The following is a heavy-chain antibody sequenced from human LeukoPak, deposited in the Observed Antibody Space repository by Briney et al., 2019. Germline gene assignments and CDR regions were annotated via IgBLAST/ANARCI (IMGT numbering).Heavy chain of an antibody. CDR2: ISSSGSTI. CDR1: GFTFSSYE. D-gene: IGHD3-22*01. J-gene: IGHJ4*02. V-gene: IGHV3-48*03. CDR3: TTPNYYYDSSALRY. Sequence: GGSLRLSCAASGFTFSSYEMNWVRQAPGKGLEWVSYISSSGSTIYYADSVKGRSTISRDNAKNSLYLQMNSLKTEDTAVYYCTTPNYYYDSSALRYWGQGTLVTVSS.